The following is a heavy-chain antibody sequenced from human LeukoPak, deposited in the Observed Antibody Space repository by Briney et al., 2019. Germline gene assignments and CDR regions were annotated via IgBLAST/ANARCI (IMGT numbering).Heavy chain of an antibody. J-gene: IGHJ4*02. D-gene: IGHD3-22*01. CDR3: ARGKYYYDSSGYFSDYFDH. CDR2: ISSSGSTI. Sequence: PGGSLRLSCAASGFTFSSYEMNWVRQAPGKGLEWVSYISSSGSTIYYADSVKGRFTISRDNAKNSLYLQMNSLRAEDTAVYYCARGKYYYDSSGYFSDYFDHWGQGTLVTVSS. CDR1: GFTFSSYE. V-gene: IGHV3-48*03.